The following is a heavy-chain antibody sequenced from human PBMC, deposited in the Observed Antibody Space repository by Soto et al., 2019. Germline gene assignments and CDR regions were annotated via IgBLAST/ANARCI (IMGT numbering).Heavy chain of an antibody. D-gene: IGHD1-7*01. CDR2: ISGSGSSI. Sequence: PRGSLRLSCAASGFTFKIYAMSWVRQAPGKGLEWVSDISGSGSSIYYADSVKGRFTISRDNFKNTLYLHMNSLRAEDTAVYHCARGVDINYWDLLQSPPPGSWGQGTLVTVSS. CDR3: ARGVDINYWDLLQSPPPGS. J-gene: IGHJ5*02. CDR1: GFTFKIYA. V-gene: IGHV3-23*01.